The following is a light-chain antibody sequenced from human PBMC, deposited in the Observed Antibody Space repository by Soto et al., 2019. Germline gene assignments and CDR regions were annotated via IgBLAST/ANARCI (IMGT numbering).Light chain of an antibody. V-gene: IGKV3-20*01. Sequence: IVLTQSPGTLSLSPGERATLSCRASQSVSISYLAWYQQKPGQAPRLLIYGASSRATGIPDRFSGSGSGTDFTLTISRLEPEDFAVYYCQHYGSSPLTFGGGTKVDI. CDR2: GAS. CDR1: QSVSISY. J-gene: IGKJ4*01. CDR3: QHYGSSPLT.